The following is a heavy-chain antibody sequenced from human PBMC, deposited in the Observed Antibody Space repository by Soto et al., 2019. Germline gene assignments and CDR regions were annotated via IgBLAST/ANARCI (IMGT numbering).Heavy chain of an antibody. D-gene: IGHD2-8*02. CDR2: INHSGST. Sequence: PSAALSVSWAGWGGALIADDWIWIRQPPGTGLEWIGEINHSGSTNYNPSLKSRVTISVDTSKNQFSLKLTSVTAADTAVYYCARDKITGLLDYWGQGTLVTVSS. CDR1: GGALIADD. V-gene: IGHV4-34*01. CDR3: ARDKITGLLDY. J-gene: IGHJ4*02.